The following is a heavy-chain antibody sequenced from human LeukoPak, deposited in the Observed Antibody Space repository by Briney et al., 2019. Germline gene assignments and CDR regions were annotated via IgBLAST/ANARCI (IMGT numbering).Heavy chain of an antibody. CDR3: ARARRRGYSLRDAFDI. Sequence: SQTLSLTCTVSGGSISSGGYYWRWIRQHPGKGLEWIGYIYYSGSTYYNPSLKSRVTISVDTSKNQFSLKLSSVTAADTAVYYCARARRRGYSLRDAFDIWGQGTMVTVSS. CDR2: IYYSGST. D-gene: IGHD5-18*01. CDR1: GGSISSGGYY. V-gene: IGHV4-31*03. J-gene: IGHJ3*02.